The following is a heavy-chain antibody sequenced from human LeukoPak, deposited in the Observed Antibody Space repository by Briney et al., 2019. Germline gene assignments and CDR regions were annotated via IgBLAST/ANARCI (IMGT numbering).Heavy chain of an antibody. CDR2: INSSRSYI. CDR3: ARVLGGYYYDSSGSDAFDI. D-gene: IGHD3-22*01. CDR1: GFTFSSYS. J-gene: IGHJ3*02. Sequence: PGGSLRLSCAASGFTFSSYSMNWVRQAPGEGLKWVSSINSSRSYISYADSVEGRFTIARDNAKNSLYLQMNSLRAEDTAVYYCARVLGGYYYDSSGSDAFDIWGQGTTVTVSS. V-gene: IGHV3-21*01.